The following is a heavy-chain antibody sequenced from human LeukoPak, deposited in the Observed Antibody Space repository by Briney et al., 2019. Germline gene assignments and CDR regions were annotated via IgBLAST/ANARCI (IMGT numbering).Heavy chain of an antibody. V-gene: IGHV4-4*07. Sequence: SETLSLTCTVSGGSISSYYWTWIRQPAGKGLEWIGRIFASGSTNYNPSLKSRVTISVDTSKNQFSLKLSSVTAADTAVYYCARGRYGSALDYWGQGTLVTVSS. J-gene: IGHJ4*02. D-gene: IGHD3-10*01. CDR2: IFASGST. CDR3: ARGRYGSALDY. CDR1: GGSISSYY.